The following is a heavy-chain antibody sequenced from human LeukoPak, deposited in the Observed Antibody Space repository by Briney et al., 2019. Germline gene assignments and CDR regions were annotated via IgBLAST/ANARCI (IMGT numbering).Heavy chain of an antibody. J-gene: IGHJ4*02. D-gene: IGHD5-12*01. Sequence: GGSLRLSCAASGFTFSSYEMNWVRQAPGKGLEWVSYISRSGSTIFYADSVKGRFTISRDNAKKSLYLQMNSLRAEDTAVYYCARPYTAYAFDYWGQGTLVTVSS. V-gene: IGHV3-48*03. CDR3: ARPYTAYAFDY. CDR1: GFTFSSYE. CDR2: ISRSGSTI.